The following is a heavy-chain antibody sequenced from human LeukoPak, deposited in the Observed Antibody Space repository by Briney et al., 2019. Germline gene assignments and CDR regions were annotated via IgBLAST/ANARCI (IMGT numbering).Heavy chain of an antibody. D-gene: IGHD2-2*01. CDR1: GFTFSDHY. J-gene: IGHJ4*02. CDR3: ARDQRYCSSSSCPWEPFDY. CDR2: MRNKADSYTT. V-gene: IGHV3-72*01. Sequence: GGSLRLSCAASGFTFSDHYMDWVRQAPGKGLEWVGRMRNKADSYTTEYAASVKGRFTISRDDSKNSLYLQMNSLKTEDTAVYYCARDQRYCSSSSCPWEPFDYWGQGTLVTVSS.